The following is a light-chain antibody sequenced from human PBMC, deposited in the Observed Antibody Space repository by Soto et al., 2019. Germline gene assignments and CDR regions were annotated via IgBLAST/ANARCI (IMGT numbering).Light chain of an antibody. CDR3: QTWGTGIQV. CDR1: SGHSTYD. CDR2: LNSDGSH. V-gene: IGLV4-69*01. Sequence: QLVLTQSPSASASLGASVKLTCTLSSGHSTYDIAWHQQQPEKGPRFLMKLNSDGSHNKGDGIPDRFSGSSSGTERYLTIYSLQSDDEADYYCQTWGTGIQVFGGGTKLTVL. J-gene: IGLJ2*01.